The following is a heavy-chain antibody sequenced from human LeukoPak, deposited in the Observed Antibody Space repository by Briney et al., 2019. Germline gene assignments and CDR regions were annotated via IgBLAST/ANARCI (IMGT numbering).Heavy chain of an antibody. D-gene: IGHD3-22*01. CDR3: ARSGLGITMILGPHGHLDFDY. Sequence: GASVKVSCKASGYTFTGYYMHWVRQAPGQGLEWMGWINPNSGGTNYAQKFQGRVTMTRDTSISTAYMELSRLRSDDTAVYYCARSGLGITMILGPHGHLDFDYWSQGTLVTVSP. CDR2: INPNSGGT. V-gene: IGHV1-2*02. CDR1: GYTFTGYY. J-gene: IGHJ4*02.